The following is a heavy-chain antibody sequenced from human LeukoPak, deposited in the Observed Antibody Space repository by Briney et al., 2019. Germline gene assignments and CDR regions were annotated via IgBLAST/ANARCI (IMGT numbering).Heavy chain of an antibody. CDR3: ARGPYRYYDY. D-gene: IGHD5-18*01. J-gene: IGHJ4*02. CDR2: INPSGGST. Sequence: ASVKVSCKASVYTFTRYYIHWVRQAPGQGLEWMGIINPSGGSTTYTQKFQGRVTVTGDTSTSTVYMELSSLRSEDTAVYYCARGPYRYYDYWGQGTLVTVSS. V-gene: IGHV1-46*01. CDR1: VYTFTRYY.